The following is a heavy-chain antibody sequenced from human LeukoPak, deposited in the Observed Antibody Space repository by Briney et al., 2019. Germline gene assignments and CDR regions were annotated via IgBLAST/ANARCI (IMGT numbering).Heavy chain of an antibody. J-gene: IGHJ4*02. CDR2: IYYSGST. V-gene: IGHV4-59*01. CDR3: ARVGSSGYYVY. Sequence: PSETLSLTCTVSGGSISSYYWSWIRQPPGKGLEWIGYIYYSGSTNYNPSLKSRVTISVDTSKNQSSLKLSSVTAADTAVYYCARVGSSGYYVYWGQGTLVTVSS. D-gene: IGHD3-22*01. CDR1: GGSISSYY.